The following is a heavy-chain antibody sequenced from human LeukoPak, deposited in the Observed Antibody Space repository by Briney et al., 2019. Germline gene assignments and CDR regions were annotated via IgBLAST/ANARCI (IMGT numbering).Heavy chain of an antibody. J-gene: IGHJ2*01. CDR1: GFTFSGQA. V-gene: IGHV3-23*01. CDR3: AKVPDGSPRGYWYFDL. CDR2: ISASGGST. Sequence: QPRGSLRLSCAAPGFTFSGQAMSWVRQAPGKGLEWVSTISASGGSTYYADSVKGRFSISRDNSKNTLYVQMTSLRPDDTADYYCAKVPDGSPRGYWYFDLWGRGTLVTVSS. D-gene: IGHD5-24*01.